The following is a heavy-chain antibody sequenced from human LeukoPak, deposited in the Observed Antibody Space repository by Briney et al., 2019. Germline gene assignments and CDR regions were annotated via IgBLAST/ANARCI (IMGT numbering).Heavy chain of an antibody. V-gene: IGHV3-74*01. J-gene: IGHJ4*02. Sequence: GGSLRLSCAASGFTFSSYAMHWVRQAPGKGLVWVSRFNSDGITTSYADSVKGRFTISRDNAKNTLYLQMNGLRAEDTAVYYCARGRYYFDSWGQGTLVTVSS. CDR1: GFTFSSYA. CDR3: ARGRYYFDS. CDR2: FNSDGITT. D-gene: IGHD1-14*01.